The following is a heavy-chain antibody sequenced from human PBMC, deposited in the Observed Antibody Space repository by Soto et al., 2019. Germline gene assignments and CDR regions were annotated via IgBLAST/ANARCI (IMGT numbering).Heavy chain of an antibody. CDR3: ARNEVVPAAVSWFDP. D-gene: IGHD2-2*01. Sequence: ASVKVSCKASGYTFTSYGISWVRQAPGQGLEWMGWISAYNGNTNYAQKLQGRVTMTTDTPTSTAYMELRSLRSDDTAVYYCARNEVVPAAVSWFDPWGQGTLVTVSS. CDR1: GYTFTSYG. J-gene: IGHJ5*02. CDR2: ISAYNGNT. V-gene: IGHV1-18*01.